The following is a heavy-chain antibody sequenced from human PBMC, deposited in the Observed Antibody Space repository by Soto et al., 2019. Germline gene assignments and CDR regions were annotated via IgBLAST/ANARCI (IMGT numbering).Heavy chain of an antibody. CDR1: GGSVSSGSYY. CDR2: IYYSGST. D-gene: IGHD3-3*01. V-gene: IGHV4-61*01. CDR3: ARVEGGYDFWSGYQFEY. J-gene: IGHJ4*02. Sequence: QVQLQESGPGLVKPSETLSLTCTVSGGSVSSGSYYWSWIRQPPGKGLEWIGYIYYSGSTNYNPSLKSGVTISVDTSKNQFSLKLSAVTAADTAVYYCARVEGGYDFWSGYQFEYWGQGTLVTVSS.